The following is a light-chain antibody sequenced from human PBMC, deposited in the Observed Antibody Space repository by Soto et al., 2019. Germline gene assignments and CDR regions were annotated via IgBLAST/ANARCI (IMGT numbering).Light chain of an antibody. V-gene: IGKV1-5*03. CDR3: QQYLSYPLT. J-gene: IGKJ4*01. Sequence: DIQMTQSPSTLSASVGDRVTITCRSSQSIGSWLAWYQQKPGKAPKVLIYKASSLESGVPSRFSGSGAGTEFTLTISSLQPDDFATYYCQQYLSYPLTFGGGTKVDI. CDR1: QSIGSW. CDR2: KAS.